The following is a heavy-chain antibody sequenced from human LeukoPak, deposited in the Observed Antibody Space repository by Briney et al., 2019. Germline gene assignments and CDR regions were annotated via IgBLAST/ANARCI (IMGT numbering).Heavy chain of an antibody. Sequence: ASVKVSCKASGYTFTGYYMHWVRQAPGQGLEWMGWINPNSGGTNYAQKFQGRVTMTRDTSISTAYMELSRLRSDDTAVYYCARDRPDILTGYYYYFDYWGQGALVTVSS. CDR1: GYTFTGYY. CDR2: INPNSGGT. V-gene: IGHV1-2*02. J-gene: IGHJ4*02. D-gene: IGHD3-9*01. CDR3: ARDRPDILTGYYYYFDY.